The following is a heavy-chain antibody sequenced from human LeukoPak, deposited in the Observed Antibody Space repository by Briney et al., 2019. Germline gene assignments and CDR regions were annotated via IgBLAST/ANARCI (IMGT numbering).Heavy chain of an antibody. J-gene: IGHJ5*02. Sequence: GGSPRLSCVVSGFTFSTYGRFAMHWLRQAPGKGLEWGAVLSYDGSDKKYADSVKGRFTISRDNSKNIVYLEMNSLRVEDTAVYSCARDRDGSGSYFTYWFDPWGQGTLVTVSS. CDR1: GFTFSTYGRFA. CDR3: ARDRDGSGSYFTYWFDP. D-gene: IGHD3-10*01. V-gene: IGHV3-30*01. CDR2: LSYDGSDK.